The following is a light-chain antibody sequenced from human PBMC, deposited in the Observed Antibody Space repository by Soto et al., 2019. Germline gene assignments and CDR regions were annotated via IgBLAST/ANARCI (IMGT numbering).Light chain of an antibody. V-gene: IGLV2-14*03. CDR3: CSLTTSHTYV. J-gene: IGLJ1*01. CDR2: HVT. Sequence: QSALTQPASVSGSPGQSITISCTGTSSDIGHHDYVSWYQQHPGKAPKLMIYHVTYRPSGVSNRYSGSKSGNSASLTISGLQADDEADYYCCSLTTSHTYVFGSGTKVTVL. CDR1: SSDIGHHDY.